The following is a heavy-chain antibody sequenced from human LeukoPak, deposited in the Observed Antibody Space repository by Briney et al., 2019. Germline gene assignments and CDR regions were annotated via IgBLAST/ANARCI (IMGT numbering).Heavy chain of an antibody. J-gene: IGHJ3*02. CDR2: IIPIFGTA. Sequence: SVSYAGKPSGGTFGSCAIGGLGRAPGQGLKWMGGIIPIFGTANYAQKSQGRVTITADESTSTAYMELSSLRSEDTAVYYCAREGGTMVRGVINAFDIWGQGTMVTVSS. V-gene: IGHV1-69*01. D-gene: IGHD3-10*01. CDR1: GGTFGSCA. CDR3: AREGGTMVRGVINAFDI.